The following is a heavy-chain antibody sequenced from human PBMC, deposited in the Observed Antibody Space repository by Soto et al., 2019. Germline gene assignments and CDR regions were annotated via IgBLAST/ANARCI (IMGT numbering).Heavy chain of an antibody. CDR3: ARDRGRPVVAATWLGVDY. D-gene: IGHD2-15*01. Sequence: QVQLVQSGAEVKKPGASVKVSCKASGYTFTSYGISWVRQAPGQGLEWMGWISAYNGNTNYAQKLQGRVPMTTDTSTSTAYMELRSLRSDDTAVYYCARDRGRPVVAATWLGVDYWGQGTLVTVSS. J-gene: IGHJ4*02. CDR1: GYTFTSYG. V-gene: IGHV1-18*01. CDR2: ISAYNGNT.